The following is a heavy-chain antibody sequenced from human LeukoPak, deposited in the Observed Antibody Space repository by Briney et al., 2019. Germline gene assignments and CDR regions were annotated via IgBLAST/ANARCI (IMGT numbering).Heavy chain of an antibody. Sequence: SETLSLTCTVSGGSISSYYCNWFRQPPGKGLEWIGYIYNSVTTNYNPSLKSRVTISVDMSKNQFSLRLSSVTATDTAVYYCETGGGWLPDYWGQGTLVTVSS. CDR2: IYNSVTT. CDR1: GGSISSYY. J-gene: IGHJ4*02. CDR3: ETGGGWLPDY. V-gene: IGHV4-59*01. D-gene: IGHD3-22*01.